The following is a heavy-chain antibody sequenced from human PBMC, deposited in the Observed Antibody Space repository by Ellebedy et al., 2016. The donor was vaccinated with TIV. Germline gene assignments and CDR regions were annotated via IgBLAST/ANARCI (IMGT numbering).Heavy chain of an antibody. CDR2: INSDGSST. CDR3: AKPLWESASRGDAFDI. Sequence: GESLKISXAASGFTFSSYWMHWVRQAPGKGLVWVSRINSDGSSTSYADSVKGRFTISRDNAKNTLYLQMNSLRAEDTAVYYCAKPLWESASRGDAFDIWGQGTMVTVSS. CDR1: GFTFSSYW. D-gene: IGHD3-16*01. J-gene: IGHJ3*02. V-gene: IGHV3-74*01.